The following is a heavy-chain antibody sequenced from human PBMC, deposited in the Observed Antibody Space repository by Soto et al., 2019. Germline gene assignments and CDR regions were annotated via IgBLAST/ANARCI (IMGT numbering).Heavy chain of an antibody. CDR2: INHSGST. CDR3: ARWSKH. V-gene: IGHV4-34*01. CDR1: GGSFSGYY. Sequence: QVQLQQWGAGLLKPSETLSLTCAVYGGSFSGYYWSWIRQPPGKGLEWIGEINHSGSTNYNPSLRSRVTISVDTSKNQCSLKLSSVTAADTAVYYCARWSKHWGQGTLVTVSS. J-gene: IGHJ1*01.